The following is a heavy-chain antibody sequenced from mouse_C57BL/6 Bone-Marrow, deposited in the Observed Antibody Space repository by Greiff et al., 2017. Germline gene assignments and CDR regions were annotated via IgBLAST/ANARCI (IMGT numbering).Heavy chain of an antibody. CDR1: GYTFTDYN. V-gene: IGHV1-22*01. CDR3: ARGNYYGSSGAWFAY. J-gene: IGHJ3*01. Sequence: VQLQQSGPELVKPGASVKMSCKASGYTFTDYNMHWVKQSHGKSLEWIGYINPNNGGTSYNQKFKGKATLTVNKSSSTAYMELRSLTSEDSAVYYCARGNYYGSSGAWFAYWGQGTLVTVSA. CDR2: INPNNGGT. D-gene: IGHD1-1*01.